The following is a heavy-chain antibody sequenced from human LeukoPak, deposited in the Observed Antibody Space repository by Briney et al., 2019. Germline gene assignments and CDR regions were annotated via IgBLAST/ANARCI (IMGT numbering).Heavy chain of an antibody. CDR1: GFTFSSYA. D-gene: IGHD6-19*01. CDR2: ISSGGGTT. Sequence: GGSLRLSCAASGFTFSSYAVNWVRQAPGKGLEWVSVISSGGGTTYYSDSVKGRFIISRDNSRNTLYLQMNSLRADDTGVYYCAKAGIAVPATPEYCGQGTQVTVSS. V-gene: IGHV3-23*01. J-gene: IGHJ4*02. CDR3: AKAGIAVPATPEY.